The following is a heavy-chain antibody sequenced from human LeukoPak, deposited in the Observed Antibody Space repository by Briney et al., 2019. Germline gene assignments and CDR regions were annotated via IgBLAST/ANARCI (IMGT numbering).Heavy chain of an antibody. CDR3: ARDYPFLTGYYTSRYYYCGMDV. D-gene: IGHD3/OR15-3a*01. V-gene: IGHV7-4-1*02. J-gene: IGHJ6*02. CDR1: GYTFTSYA. Sequence: GASVKVSCKASGYTFTSYAMNWVRQAPGQGLEWMGWINTNTGNPTYAQGFTGRFVFSLDTSVSTAYLQISSLKAEDTAVYYCARDYPFLTGYYTSRYYYCGMDVWGQGTTVTVSS. CDR2: INTNTGNP.